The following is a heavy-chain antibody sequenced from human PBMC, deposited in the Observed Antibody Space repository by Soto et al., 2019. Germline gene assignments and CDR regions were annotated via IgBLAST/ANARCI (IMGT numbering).Heavy chain of an antibody. CDR3: ARTIYGGNPYWYFDL. CDR2: IFSNDEK. Sequence: QVTLKESGPVLVKPTETITLTCTVSGFSLSNARMGVSWIRQPPGKALEWLAHIFSNDEKSYSTSLKSRLTISKDTSKSQVVLTMTNMDPVDTATYYCARTIYGGNPYWYFDLWGRGTLVTVSS. V-gene: IGHV2-26*01. J-gene: IGHJ2*01. D-gene: IGHD4-17*01. CDR1: GFSLSNARMG.